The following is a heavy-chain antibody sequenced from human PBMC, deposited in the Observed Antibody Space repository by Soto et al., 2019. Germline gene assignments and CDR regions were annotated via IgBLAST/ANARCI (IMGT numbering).Heavy chain of an antibody. CDR2: ISDSGGST. Sequence: PGGSLRLSCVVSGSTCSSDDMSWVRQAPGRGLEWVSGISDSGGSTYYADSVKGRFTISRDNAKNTLYLQMNSLRAEDTAVYYCARGSGFWSGYQSLLRYMDVWGKGTTVTVSS. CDR3: ARGSGFWSGYQSLLRYMDV. CDR1: GSTCSSDD. J-gene: IGHJ6*03. D-gene: IGHD3-3*01. V-gene: IGHV3-23*01.